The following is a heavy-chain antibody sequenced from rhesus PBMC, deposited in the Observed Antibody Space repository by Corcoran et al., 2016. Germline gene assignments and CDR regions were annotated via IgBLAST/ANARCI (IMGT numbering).Heavy chain of an antibody. J-gene: IGHJ5-2*02. CDR1: GFSISTTGTG. V-gene: IGHV2-95*01. Sequence: QVTLKESGPALVKPTQTLTLTCTFSGFSISTTGTGVGWLGQPPGKALERLASIYWNDSKYYSTALKSRLTISKDTYKNQLVLKMTNRGPVDTATYYCAGAGIKEVSLDVWGRGVLVTVSS. CDR3: AGAGIKEVSLDV. D-gene: IGHD1-1*01. CDR2: IYWNDSK.